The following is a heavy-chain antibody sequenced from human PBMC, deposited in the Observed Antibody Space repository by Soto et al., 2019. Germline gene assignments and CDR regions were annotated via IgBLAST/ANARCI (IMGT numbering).Heavy chain of an antibody. CDR3: AKPLWFGESVFDP. CDR1: GFTFSDYG. J-gene: IGHJ5*02. Sequence: EVQLSQSGGGLVQPGGSLRLSCAASGFTFSDYGMSLVRQAPGKGLEWVSTIRGSAGNTYYVDSVKGRFTISRDDSTNTVYLQMNSLRAEDTAVYYCAKPLWFGESVFDPWGQGTLVIVSS. V-gene: IGHV3-23*01. D-gene: IGHD3-10*01. CDR2: IRGSAGNT.